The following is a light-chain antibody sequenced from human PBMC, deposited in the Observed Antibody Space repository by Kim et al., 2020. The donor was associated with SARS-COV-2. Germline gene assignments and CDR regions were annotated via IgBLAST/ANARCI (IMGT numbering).Light chain of an antibody. V-gene: IGLV4-69*01. CDR2: LNGDGSH. J-gene: IGLJ3*02. CDR1: SGHSSYA. CDR3: QTWGTGIPV. Sequence: LVLTQSPSASASLGASVKLTCTLSSGHSSYAIAWHQQQPEKGPRYLMKLNGDGSHSKGDGIPDRFSGSSSGAERYLTISSLQSEDEADYYCQTWGTGIPVFGGGTQLTVL.